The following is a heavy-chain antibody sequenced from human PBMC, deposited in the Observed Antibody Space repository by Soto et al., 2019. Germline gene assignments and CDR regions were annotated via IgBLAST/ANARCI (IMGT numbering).Heavy chain of an antibody. D-gene: IGHD3-22*01. J-gene: IGHJ4*02. Sequence: EVQLLESGGGLVQPGGSLRLSCAASGFTFSSYAMSWFRQAPGKGLEWVSAISGSGGSTYYADSVKGRFTISRDNSKNTLYLQTNSLRAEDTAVYYCAKARIPYDSSGYYYDYWGQGTLVTVSS. CDR1: GFTFSSYA. CDR3: AKARIPYDSSGYYYDY. V-gene: IGHV3-23*01. CDR2: ISGSGGST.